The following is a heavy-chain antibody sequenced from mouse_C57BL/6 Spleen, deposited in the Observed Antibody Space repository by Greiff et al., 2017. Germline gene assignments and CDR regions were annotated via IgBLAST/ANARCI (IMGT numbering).Heavy chain of an antibody. D-gene: IGHD4-1*02. Sequence: EVKLVESGGDLVKPGGSLKLSCAASGFTFSSYGMPWVRQTPDKRLEWVATISSGGSYTYYPDSVKGRFTISRDNAKNTLYLQMSSRKSEDTAMYYCARRQLGFAYWGQGTLVTVSA. CDR3: ARRQLGFAY. J-gene: IGHJ3*01. CDR1: GFTFSSYG. V-gene: IGHV5-6*01. CDR2: ISSGGSYT.